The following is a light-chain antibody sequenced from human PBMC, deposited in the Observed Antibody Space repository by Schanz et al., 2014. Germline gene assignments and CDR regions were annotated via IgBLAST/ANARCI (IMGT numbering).Light chain of an antibody. CDR1: QSVTNN. V-gene: IGKV3-15*01. CDR3: QHYNNWPRT. Sequence: EIVMTQSPATLSVSPGERATLSCRASQSVTNNLAWYQQKPGQAPRLLISGASTRATGIPARFSGSGSGTDFNLIISSLQSEDVATYYCQHYNNWPRTFGQGTKLEIK. CDR2: GAS. J-gene: IGKJ2*01.